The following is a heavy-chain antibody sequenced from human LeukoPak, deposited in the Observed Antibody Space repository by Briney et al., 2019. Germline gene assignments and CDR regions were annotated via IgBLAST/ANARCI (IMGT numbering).Heavy chain of an antibody. D-gene: IGHD4-17*01. V-gene: IGHV3-7*01. Sequence: PGGFLRLSCAASGFPFRTYWMSWVRQAPGKGLEWVANINEDGGEKYYADSVTGRFTISRDNARNSLYVQMNNLRAEDTAVYYCARTSGDPFGYWGQGTLVAVSS. CDR1: GFPFRTYW. CDR3: ARTSGDPFGY. J-gene: IGHJ4*02. CDR2: INEDGGEK.